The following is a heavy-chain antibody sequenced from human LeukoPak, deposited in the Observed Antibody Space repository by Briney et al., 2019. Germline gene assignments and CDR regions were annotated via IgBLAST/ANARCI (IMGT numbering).Heavy chain of an antibody. J-gene: IGHJ5*02. CDR2: IYTTGST. CDR3: ARVDIVVVLSRGAGCNWFDP. D-gene: IGHD2-2*01. V-gene: IGHV4-39*07. Sequence: SETLSLTCTVSGGSISSSSYYWGWIRQPPGKGLEWIGRIYTTGSTNYNPPLKSRFTISVDTSKNQFSLKLSSVTAADTAVYYCARVDIVVVLSRGAGCNWFDPWGQGTLVTVSS. CDR1: GGSISSSSYY.